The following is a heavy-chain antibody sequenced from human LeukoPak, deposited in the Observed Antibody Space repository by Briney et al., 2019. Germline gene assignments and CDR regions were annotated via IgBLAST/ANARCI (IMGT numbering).Heavy chain of an antibody. J-gene: IGHJ4*02. Sequence: PGRSPRLSCAASGFTFSSYGMHWVRQAPGKGLEWVAVIWYDGSNKYYADSVKGRFTISRDNSKNTLYLQMNSLRAEDTAVYYCARDVAAAFYFDYWGQGTLVTVSS. D-gene: IGHD6-13*01. CDR2: IWYDGSNK. V-gene: IGHV3-33*01. CDR3: ARDVAAAFYFDY. CDR1: GFTFSSYG.